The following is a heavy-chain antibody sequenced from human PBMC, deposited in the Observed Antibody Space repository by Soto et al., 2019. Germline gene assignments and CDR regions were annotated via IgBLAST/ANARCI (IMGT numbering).Heavy chain of an antibody. J-gene: IGHJ3*02. CDR3: ARGVTPTSYYDFWSGYYPDAFDI. D-gene: IGHD3-3*01. V-gene: IGHV4-31*03. CDR1: GGSISSVGYY. CDR2: IYYSGST. Sequence: LSLTCSGSGGSISSVGYYWSWIRQHRGKGLEWIGYIYYSGSTYYNPSLKSRVTRSVDTSKNQCSLKLRSVTAADTAVYYCARGVTPTSYYDFWSGYYPDAFDIWGEGTTAPVS.